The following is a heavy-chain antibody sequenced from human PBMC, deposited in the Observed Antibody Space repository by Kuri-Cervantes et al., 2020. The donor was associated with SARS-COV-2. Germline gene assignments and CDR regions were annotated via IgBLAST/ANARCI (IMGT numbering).Heavy chain of an antibody. CDR3: ARERTGDAFDI. CDR1: GFTFSGYT. D-gene: IGHD3-10*01. Sequence: GESLKISCVGTGFTFSGYTMNWVRQAPGKALQWVSSISGSGSYIYYADSVKGRFTVSRDSAKNSLYLQMNSLRAEDTAVYYCARERTGDAFDIWGQGTMVTVSS. J-gene: IGHJ3*02. V-gene: IGHV3-21*01. CDR2: ISGSGSYI.